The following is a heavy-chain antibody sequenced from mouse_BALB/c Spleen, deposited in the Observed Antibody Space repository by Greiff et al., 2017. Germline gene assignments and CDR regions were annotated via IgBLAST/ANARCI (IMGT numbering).Heavy chain of an antibody. V-gene: IGHV5-6-5*01. Sequence: VQLKESGGGLVKPGGSLKLSCAASGFTFSSYAMSWVRQTPEKRLEWVASISSGGSTYYPDSVKGRFTISRDNARNILYLQMSSLRSEDTAMYYCARWDGNPMDYWGQGTSVTVSS. CDR3: ARWDGNPMDY. D-gene: IGHD2-1*01. CDR2: ISSGGST. CDR1: GFTFSSYA. J-gene: IGHJ4*01.